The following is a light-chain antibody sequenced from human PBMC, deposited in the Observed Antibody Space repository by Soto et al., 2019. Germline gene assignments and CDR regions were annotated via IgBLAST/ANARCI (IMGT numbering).Light chain of an antibody. J-gene: IGKJ4*01. CDR2: DAS. V-gene: IGKV3-11*01. CDR3: QQRSTWLT. CDR1: QSVSSY. Sequence: EIVLTQSPAPLSLSPGERATLSCRASQSVSSYLAWYQQKPGQAPRLLIYDASSRATGIPARFSGSGSGTDFTLPISSVEPEDFAFYYCQQRSTWLTFGGGTKVEIK.